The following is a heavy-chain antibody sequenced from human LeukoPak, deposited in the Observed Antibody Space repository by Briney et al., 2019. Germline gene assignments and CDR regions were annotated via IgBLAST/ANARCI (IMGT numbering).Heavy chain of an antibody. J-gene: IGHJ4*02. CDR1: GFTFVNYG. Sequence: GGSLRLSCAASGFTFVNYGFHWVRQAPMKALEWVAFISYNGHQKYGDSVKGRFTISRDNAKDSLYLQMNSLRAEDTAVYYCARDPGSGYEEHFDYWGQGTLVTVSS. V-gene: IGHV3-30-3*01. CDR3: ARDPGSGYEEHFDY. D-gene: IGHD5-12*01. CDR2: ISYNGHQ.